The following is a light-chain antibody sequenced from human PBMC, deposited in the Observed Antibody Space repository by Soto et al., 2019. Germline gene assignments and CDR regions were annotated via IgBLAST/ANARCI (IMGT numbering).Light chain of an antibody. V-gene: IGKV1-9*01. CDR3: QQLNSYPWT. CDR1: QGISSD. CDR2: AAS. Sequence: IQLPQSPSSLSVSVGDRVTITCRASQGISSDLAWYQQKPGKAPKLLIYAASTLQSGVPSRFSGSGSGTDFTLTISSLQPEEFATYYCQQLNSYPWTFGQGTKVDIK. J-gene: IGKJ1*01.